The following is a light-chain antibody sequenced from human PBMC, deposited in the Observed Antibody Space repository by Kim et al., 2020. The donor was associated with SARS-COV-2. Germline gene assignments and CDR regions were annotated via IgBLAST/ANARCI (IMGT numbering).Light chain of an antibody. J-gene: IGLJ3*02. CDR1: TCNIGSSY. CDR3: AAWDYSLSGRGV. CDR2: RND. Sequence: PGQRVTISCTCNIGSSYVYWYQQHPGMAPTLLISRNDQRPSGVPDRFSGSKSGTSASLAISGLRSEDEADYYCAAWDYSLSGRGVFGGGTKLTVL. V-gene: IGLV1-47*01.